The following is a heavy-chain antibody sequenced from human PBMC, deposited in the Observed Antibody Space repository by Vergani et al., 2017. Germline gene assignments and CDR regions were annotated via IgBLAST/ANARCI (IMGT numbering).Heavy chain of an antibody. CDR1: GDSMNTYY. D-gene: IGHD3-10*01. J-gene: IGHJ2*01. CDR3: ARGRGDNWYFDL. CDR2: IYDSGDT. V-gene: IGHV4-59*08. Sequence: QVQLQESGPGLVKPSETLSLTCSVSGDSMNTYYWTWIRQPPGKGLEWIGYIYDSGDTKYNPSLKSPVTMSLDTSKNQFSLNLNSVTAADTAVYYCARGRGDNWYFDLWGRGTLVTVSS.